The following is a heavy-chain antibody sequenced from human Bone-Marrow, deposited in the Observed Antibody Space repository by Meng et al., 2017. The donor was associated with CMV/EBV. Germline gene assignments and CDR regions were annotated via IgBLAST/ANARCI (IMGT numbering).Heavy chain of an antibody. CDR3: AKPQDGYCSSTSCPPGY. J-gene: IGHJ4*02. CDR1: GFTFSSYS. CDR2: IRYDGSNK. D-gene: IGHD2-2*03. Sequence: GESLKISCAASGFTFSSYSMNWVRQAPGKGLEWVAFIRYDGSNKYYADSVKGRFTISRDNSKNTLYLQMNSLRAEDTAVYYCAKPQDGYCSSTSCPPGYWGQGTLVTVSS. V-gene: IGHV3-30*02.